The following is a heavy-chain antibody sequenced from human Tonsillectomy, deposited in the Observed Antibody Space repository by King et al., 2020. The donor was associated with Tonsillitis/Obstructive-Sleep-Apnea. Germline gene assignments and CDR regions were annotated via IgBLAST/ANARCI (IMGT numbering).Heavy chain of an antibody. CDR3: GRWYCRSAGCFVGGDY. J-gene: IGHJ4*02. V-gene: IGHV1-46*04. CDR2: INPSDGTT. CDR1: GYTFTTYY. D-gene: IGHD2-15*01. Sequence: QLVQSGAEVKKPGASVRVSCKASGYTFTTYYMQWVRQAPGQGLEWMGIINPSDGTTSYAQKLQGRVTMTRDTYTSTVYMGRSSLTYEDTAMYYCGRWYCRSAGCFVGGDYWGQGTLVTVSS.